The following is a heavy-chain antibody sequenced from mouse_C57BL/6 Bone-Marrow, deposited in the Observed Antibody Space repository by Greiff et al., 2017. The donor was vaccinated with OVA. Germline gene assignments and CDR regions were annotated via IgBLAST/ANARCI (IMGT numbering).Heavy chain of an antibody. CDR1: GFSLTSYG. D-gene: IGHD2-4*01. CDR2: IWSGGST. V-gene: IGHV2-2*01. Sequence: VQLVESGPGLVQPSQSLSITCTVSGFSLTSYGVHWVRQSPGKGLEWLGVIWSGGSTDYNAAFISRLSISKDNSKSQVFFKMNSLQADDTAIYYCARTYDYPFQYAMDYWGQGTSVTVSS. J-gene: IGHJ4*01. CDR3: ARTYDYPFQYAMDY.